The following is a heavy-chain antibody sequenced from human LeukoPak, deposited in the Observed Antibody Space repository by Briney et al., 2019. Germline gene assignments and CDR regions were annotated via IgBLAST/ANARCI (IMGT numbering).Heavy chain of an antibody. CDR3: AKDDYDSGYDIYYGMDV. V-gene: IGHV3-23*01. D-gene: IGHD5-12*01. CDR2: ISGSGGST. J-gene: IGHJ6*02. CDR1: GLTFSSYA. Sequence: PGGSLRLSCAASGLTFSSYAMSWVRQAPGKGLEWVSAISGSGGSTYYADSVKGRFTISRDNSKNTLYLQMNSLRAKDTAVYYCAKDDYDSGYDIYYGMDVWGQGTTVTVSS.